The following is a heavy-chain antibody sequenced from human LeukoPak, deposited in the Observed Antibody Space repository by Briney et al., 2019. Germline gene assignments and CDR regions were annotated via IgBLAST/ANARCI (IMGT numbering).Heavy chain of an antibody. J-gene: IGHJ3*02. V-gene: IGHV5-51*01. CDR2: IYPDDSDT. Sequence: GESLKISCKGSGYSFTNYWIGWVRQMPGRGLEWMGIIYPDDSDTRYSPSFQGQVTISADKSISTAYLQWSSLKASDTAMYYCARPQRAGSYAFNIWGQGTMVTVSS. CDR3: ARPQRAGSYAFNI. CDR1: GYSFTNYW. D-gene: IGHD6-19*01.